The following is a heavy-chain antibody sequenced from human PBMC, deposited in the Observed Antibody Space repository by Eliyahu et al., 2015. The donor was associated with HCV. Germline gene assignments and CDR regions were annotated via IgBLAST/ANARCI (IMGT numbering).Heavy chain of an antibody. D-gene: IGHD4-23*01. Sequence: QVQLVESGGGLVKPGGSLRLSCXASXFTFSDYYMSWIRQAPGKGLEWVSYISSSSSYTNXADSVKGRFTISRDNAKFLLYLQMNSLRAEDTAVYYCASTVVTPWYFDYWGQGTLVTVSS. J-gene: IGHJ4*02. CDR1: XFTFSDYY. CDR2: ISSSSSYT. V-gene: IGHV3-11*06. CDR3: ASTVVTPWYFDY.